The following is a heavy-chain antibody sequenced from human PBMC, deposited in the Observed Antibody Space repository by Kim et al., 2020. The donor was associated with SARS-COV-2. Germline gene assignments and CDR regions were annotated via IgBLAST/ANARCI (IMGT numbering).Heavy chain of an antibody. J-gene: IGHJ4*02. CDR1: GYTFTSYA. V-gene: IGHV1-3*01. Sequence: ASVKVSCKASGYTFTSYAMHWVRQAPGQRLEWMGWINAGNGNTKYSQKFQGRVTITRDTSASTAYMELSSLRSEDTAVYYCARVSYDFWSGYYIFDYWGQGTLVTVSS. CDR2: INAGNGNT. D-gene: IGHD3-3*01. CDR3: ARVSYDFWSGYYIFDY.